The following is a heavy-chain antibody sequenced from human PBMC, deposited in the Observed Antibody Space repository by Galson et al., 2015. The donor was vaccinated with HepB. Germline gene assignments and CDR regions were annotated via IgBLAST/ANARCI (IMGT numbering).Heavy chain of an antibody. Sequence: SLRLSCAASGFTFSSYWMSWVRQAPGKGLEWVANIKQDGSEKYYVDSVKGRFTISRDNAKNSLYLQMNSLRAEDTAVYYCARVGGACSSTSCYLYYYYYYMDVWGKGTTVTVSS. V-gene: IGHV3-7*03. J-gene: IGHJ6*03. CDR3: ARVGGACSSTSCYLYYYYYYMDV. CDR1: GFTFSSYW. CDR2: IKQDGSEK. D-gene: IGHD2-2*01.